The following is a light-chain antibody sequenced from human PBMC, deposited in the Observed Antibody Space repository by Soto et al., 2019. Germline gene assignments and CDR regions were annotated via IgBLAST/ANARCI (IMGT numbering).Light chain of an antibody. CDR2: GAS. CDR1: QPIASN. V-gene: IGKV3D-15*01. J-gene: IGKJ2*01. CDR3: QQYNSWPYT. Sequence: PGDRAALSSRARQPIASNVAWYQQRPGQPPSLLIYGASTRAPDVPDGFTGSGSGTQFTLTISSLHSEDFATYCCQQYNSWPYTFGQGTKVDIK.